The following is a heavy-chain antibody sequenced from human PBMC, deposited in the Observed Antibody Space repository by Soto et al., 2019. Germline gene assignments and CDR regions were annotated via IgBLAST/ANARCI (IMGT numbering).Heavy chain of an antibody. J-gene: IGHJ4*02. CDR1: GGSISSAY. D-gene: IGHD3-16*01. V-gene: IGHV4-59*01. CDR2: VYYSGST. Sequence: QVQLQESGPGLVKPSETLSLTCTVSGGSISSAYWSWIRQPPGEGLEWIGYVYYSGSTKYNPSLKSRVTISVDTSKKQFSLNLSSVTAADTAVYYCARGPGGSLPYYFGSLGQGTLVTVSS. CDR3: ARGPGGSLPYYFGS.